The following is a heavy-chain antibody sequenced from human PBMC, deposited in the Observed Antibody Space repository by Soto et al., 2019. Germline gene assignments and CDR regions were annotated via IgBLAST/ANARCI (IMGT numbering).Heavy chain of an antibody. CDR2: IIPIFGTA. CDR1: GGTFSSYA. CDR3: ARDGPRYYDFWSGYRPGVRGYYYGMDV. V-gene: IGHV1-69*13. J-gene: IGHJ6*02. D-gene: IGHD3-3*01. Sequence: EASLKVSCKASGGTFSSYAISWVRQAPGQGLEWMGGIIPIFGTANYAQKFQGRVTITADESTSTAYMELSSLRSEDTAVYYCARDGPRYYDFWSGYRPGVRGYYYGMDVWRQGPTVTVSS.